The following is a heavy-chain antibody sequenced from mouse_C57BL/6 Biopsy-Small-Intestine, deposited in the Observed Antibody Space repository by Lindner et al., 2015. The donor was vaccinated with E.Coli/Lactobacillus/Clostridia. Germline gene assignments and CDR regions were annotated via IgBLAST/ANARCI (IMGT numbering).Heavy chain of an antibody. CDR3: AKDGVIGPYGKNGFDM. J-gene: IGHJ3*02. CDR1: GYTFTSYG. D-gene: IGHD1-1*02. V-gene: IGHV1-74*01. CDR2: ISGYNGNT. Sequence: SVKVSCKASGYTFTSYGISWVRQAPGQGLEWMGWISGYNGNTNYAQKVQGRVTMTTDTSTSTAYMELRSLRSDDTAVYYCAKDGVIGPYGKNGFDMWGQGTMVTVSS.